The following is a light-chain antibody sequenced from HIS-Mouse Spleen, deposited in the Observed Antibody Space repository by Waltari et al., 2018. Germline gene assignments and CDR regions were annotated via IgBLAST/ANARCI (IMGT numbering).Light chain of an antibody. CDR1: ALPKKY. CDR2: EDS. J-gene: IGLJ2*01. V-gene: IGLV3-10*01. CDR3: YSTDSSGNHRV. Sequence: SYELTQPPSVSVSQGQTARITCSGDALPKKYAYWYPEKSGQAPVLVIYEDSKRPSGIPERFSGSSSGTMATLTISGAQVEDEADYYCYSTDSSGNHRVFGGGTKLTVL.